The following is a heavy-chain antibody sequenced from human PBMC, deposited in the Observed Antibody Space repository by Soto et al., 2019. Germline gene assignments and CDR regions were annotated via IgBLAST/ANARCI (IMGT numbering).Heavy chain of an antibody. Sequence: QVQLVQSGAEVKKPGSSVKVSCKASGGTFSSYAISWVRQAPGQGLEWMGGIIPIFGTANYAQKFQGRVTITADESTRTAYMEVSSLRSEDTAVYYCARPTPGWYEPYAFDIWGQGTMVTVSS. CDR2: IIPIFGTA. CDR3: ARPTPGWYEPYAFDI. J-gene: IGHJ3*02. CDR1: GGTFSSYA. D-gene: IGHD6-19*01. V-gene: IGHV1-69*12.